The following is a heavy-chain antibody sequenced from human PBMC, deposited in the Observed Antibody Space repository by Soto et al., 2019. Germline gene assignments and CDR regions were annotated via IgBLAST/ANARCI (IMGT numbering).Heavy chain of an antibody. D-gene: IGHD2-21*01. Sequence: QIQLVQSGAEVKKPGASVKVSCKASGYSFTSYGITWVRQAPGQGPEWLGWITAENGNTNYAQKFQGSSPMTTDTSLTTGLIELRGLTSDGTTVYYCAIVVLECLHTSGFDYRGPGTVVTFSS. CDR2: ITAENGNT. CDR1: GYSFTSYG. CDR3: AIVVLECLHTSGFDY. J-gene: IGHJ4*02. V-gene: IGHV1-18*04.